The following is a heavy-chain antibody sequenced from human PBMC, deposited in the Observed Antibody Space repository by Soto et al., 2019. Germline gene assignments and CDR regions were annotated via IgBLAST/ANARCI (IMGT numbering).Heavy chain of an antibody. Sequence: QVQLVESGGGVVQPGRSLRLSCAASGFTFSSYGMHWVRQAPGKGLEWVAVIWYDGSNKYYADSVKGRFTISRDNSKNTLYLQMNSLRAEETAVYYCARVSRSGYYPKYWGQGTLVTVSS. J-gene: IGHJ4*02. V-gene: IGHV3-33*01. CDR1: GFTFSSYG. CDR2: IWYDGSNK. CDR3: ARVSRSGYYPKY. D-gene: IGHD3-3*01.